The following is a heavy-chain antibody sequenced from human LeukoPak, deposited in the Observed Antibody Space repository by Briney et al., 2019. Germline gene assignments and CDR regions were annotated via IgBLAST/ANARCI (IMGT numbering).Heavy chain of an antibody. D-gene: IGHD2-2*01. J-gene: IGHJ4*02. CDR2: ISSSSSYI. CDR1: GFTFSSYS. V-gene: IGHV3-21*01. CDR3: ARESLPIVVVPAAIGY. Sequence: GGSLRLSCAASGFTFSSYSMNWVRQAPGKGLEWVSSISSSSSYIYYADSVKGRFTISRDNSKNSLYLQMNSLRAEDTAVYYCARESLPIVVVPAAIGYCGQGTLVTVSS.